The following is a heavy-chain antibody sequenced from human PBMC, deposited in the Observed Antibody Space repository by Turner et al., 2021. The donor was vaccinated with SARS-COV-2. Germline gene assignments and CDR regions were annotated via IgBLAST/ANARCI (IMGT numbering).Heavy chain of an antibody. CDR3: ARHSPELRGDYFDY. J-gene: IGHJ4*02. CDR1: GGSISSSSYY. Sequence: QLQLQESGPGLVKPSATLSLTCTVSGGSISSSSYYWGWIRQPQGKGLEWIGYIYYSGSTDYNPSLKSRVTISVDTSKNQFSLKLSSVTAADTAVYYCARHSPELRGDYFDYWGQGTLVTVSS. V-gene: IGHV4-39*01. CDR2: IYYSGST. D-gene: IGHD1-26*01.